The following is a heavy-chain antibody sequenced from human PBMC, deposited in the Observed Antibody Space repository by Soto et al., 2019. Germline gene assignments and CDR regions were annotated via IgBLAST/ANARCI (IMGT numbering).Heavy chain of an antibody. CDR2: VHGGGST. CDR3: AGRLTTAASLDY. Sequence: VQLVESGGGLIQPGGSLRLSCAASGFTVSNNHMTWVRQAAGKGLELVSFVHGGGSTSYADSVKGRFTISRDNSKNTLYLQMDRLRAEDKAIYYCAGRLTTAASLDYWGRGTLVTVSS. V-gene: IGHV3-53*01. D-gene: IGHD3-16*01. CDR1: GFTVSNNH. J-gene: IGHJ4*02.